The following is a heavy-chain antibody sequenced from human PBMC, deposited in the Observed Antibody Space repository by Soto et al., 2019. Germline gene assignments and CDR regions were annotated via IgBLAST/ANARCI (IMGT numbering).Heavy chain of an antibody. CDR2: IYPGDSDT. Sequence: EVQLVQSGAEVKKPGESLKISCKGSGYSFTSYWIGWVRQMPGKGLEWMGIIYPGDSDTRYSPSFQGQVTISADKSISTAYLQWSSLKASDTAMYYCARLDTGRDGDYFYYYYYYMDVWGKGTTVTVSS. J-gene: IGHJ6*03. CDR1: GYSFTSYW. CDR3: ARLDTGRDGDYFYYYYYYMDV. V-gene: IGHV5-51*03. D-gene: IGHD4-17*01.